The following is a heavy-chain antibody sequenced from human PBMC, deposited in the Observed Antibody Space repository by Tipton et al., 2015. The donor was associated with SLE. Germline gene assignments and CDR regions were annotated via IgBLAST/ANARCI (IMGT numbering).Heavy chain of an antibody. CDR1: GVSISSRNW. V-gene: IGHV4-4*02. Sequence: TLSRTCAVSGVSISSRNWWSWVRQPPGKGLEWIGEINHSGSTNYNPSLKSRVTISVDTSKNQFSLKLSSVTAADTAVYYCARSLLEWSSYYFDYWGQGTLVTVSS. J-gene: IGHJ4*02. CDR2: INHSGST. D-gene: IGHD3-3*01. CDR3: ARSLLEWSSYYFDY.